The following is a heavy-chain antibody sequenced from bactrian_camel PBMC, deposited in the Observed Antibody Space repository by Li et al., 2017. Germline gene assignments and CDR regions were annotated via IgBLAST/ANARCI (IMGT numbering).Heavy chain of an antibody. Sequence: HVQLVESGGGSVQVGGSLSLSCAGSGYLFSSFCMGWFRQGPGKQREEVALIDRDGTTRYADAAKGRFTISKDATKDTMYLQMDSLKPEDTGMYYCAAGRWVANRCIGFAFWGHGTQVTVS. D-gene: IGHD1*01. CDR2: IDRDGTT. V-gene: IGHV3S53*01. CDR3: AAGRWVANRCIGFAF. CDR1: GYLFSSFC. J-gene: IGHJ6*01.